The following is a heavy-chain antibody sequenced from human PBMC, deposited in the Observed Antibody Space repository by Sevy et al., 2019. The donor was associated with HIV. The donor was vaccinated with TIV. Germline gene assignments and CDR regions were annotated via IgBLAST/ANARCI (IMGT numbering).Heavy chain of an antibody. J-gene: IGHJ4*02. CDR3: SRGPPDGSYDYFDY. V-gene: IGHV3-21*06. CDR1: GFTFSSYN. Sequence: GGSLGLSCAASGFTFSSYNMNWVRQAPGKGLEWVSSISGSSNYIYYAESLTGRFIISRDNAKNTVYLQMNSLRPDDTAVYFCSRGPPDGSYDYFDYWGQGTLVTVSS. D-gene: IGHD1-26*01. CDR2: ISGSSNYI.